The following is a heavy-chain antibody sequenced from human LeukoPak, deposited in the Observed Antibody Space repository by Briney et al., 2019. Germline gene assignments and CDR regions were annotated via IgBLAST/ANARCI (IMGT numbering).Heavy chain of an antibody. Sequence: PSQTLSLTCTVSGGSISSGGYYWSWIRQHPGKGLEWIGYIHYSGSTYYNPSLKSRVTISVDTSKNQFSLKLSSVTAADTAVYYCARENWKYFDYWGQGTLVTVSS. CDR2: IHYSGST. CDR1: GGSISSGGYY. J-gene: IGHJ4*02. D-gene: IGHD1-1*01. CDR3: ARENWKYFDY. V-gene: IGHV4-31*03.